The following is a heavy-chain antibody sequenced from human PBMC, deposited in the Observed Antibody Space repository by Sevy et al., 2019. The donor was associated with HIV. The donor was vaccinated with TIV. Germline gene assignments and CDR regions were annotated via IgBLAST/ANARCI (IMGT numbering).Heavy chain of an antibody. Sequence: ASVKVSCSTSGYTFSVHYIYWVRQAAGQGLEWMGWINTNTGDTNFAPKFQGRVTMTRDSSINTAYMELSRLTSADTAVYFCARLRYSDPSGQYYGGWADYFDYWGQGTLVTVSS. CDR1: GYTFSVHY. V-gene: IGHV1-2*02. J-gene: IGHJ4*02. CDR3: ARLRYSDPSGQYYGGWADYFDY. CDR2: INTNTGDT. D-gene: IGHD3-22*01.